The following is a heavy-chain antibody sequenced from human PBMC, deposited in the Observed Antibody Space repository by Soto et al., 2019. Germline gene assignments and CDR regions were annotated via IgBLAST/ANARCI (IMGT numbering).Heavy chain of an antibody. CDR3: VKDIEENQLLYDGFDI. D-gene: IGHD2-2*01. V-gene: IGHV3-9*01. J-gene: IGHJ3*02. Sequence: GGSLRLSWAASGFAFDEYAMHGGRQAPGKGLEWVSGISFDSGSIGYADSVRGRFTISRDDARNSLYLHMNSLRAEDTALYYCVKDIEENQLLYDGFDIWGQGTMVTVSS. CDR2: ISFDSGSI. CDR1: GFAFDEYA.